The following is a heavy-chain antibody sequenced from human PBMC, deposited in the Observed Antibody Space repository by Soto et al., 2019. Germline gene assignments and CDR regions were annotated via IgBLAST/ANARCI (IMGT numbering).Heavy chain of an antibody. J-gene: IGHJ5*02. V-gene: IGHV4-59*01. CDR2: IYYSGSA. Sequence: PSGTLSLTCTVSGGSISSYYWSWIRQPPGKGLEWIGYIYYSGSANYNPSLKSRVTISVDTSKHQFSLKLSSVTAADTAVYYCARVRIQLLHRWLEPWGQGTLDTGSS. CDR3: ARVRIQLLHRWLEP. D-gene: IGHD5-18*01. CDR1: GGSISSYY.